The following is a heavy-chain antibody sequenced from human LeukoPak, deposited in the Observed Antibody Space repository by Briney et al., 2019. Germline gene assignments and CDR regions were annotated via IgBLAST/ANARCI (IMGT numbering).Heavy chain of an antibody. V-gene: IGHV4-4*07. D-gene: IGHD3-22*01. J-gene: IGHJ4*02. CDR2: IYTSGST. Sequence: PSETLSLTCTVSGGSISSYYWSWIRQPAGKGLEWIGRIYTSGSTNYNPSLKSRVTMSVDTSKNQFSLKLSSVTAADTAVYYCAREKVVYDSSGYYPSLNDYWGQGTLVTVSS. CDR3: AREKVVYDSSGYYPSLNDY. CDR1: GGSISSYY.